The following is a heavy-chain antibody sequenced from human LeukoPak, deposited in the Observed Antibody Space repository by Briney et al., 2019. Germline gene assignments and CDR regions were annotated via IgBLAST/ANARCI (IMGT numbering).Heavy chain of an antibody. Sequence: ASVKVSCKASGYTFTGYYMHWVRQAPGQGLEWMGIINPSGGSTSYAQKFQGRVTMTRDTSTSTVYMELSSLRSEDTAVYYCARADHGTRSDGFYTLDYWGQGSLVTVSS. D-gene: IGHD2-2*02. J-gene: IGHJ4*02. CDR1: GYTFTGYY. V-gene: IGHV1-46*01. CDR2: INPSGGST. CDR3: ARADHGTRSDGFYTLDY.